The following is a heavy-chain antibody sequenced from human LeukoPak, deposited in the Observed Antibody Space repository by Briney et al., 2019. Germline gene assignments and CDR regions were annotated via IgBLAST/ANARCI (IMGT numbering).Heavy chain of an antibody. V-gene: IGHV3-48*01. CDR1: GFSFSSYN. D-gene: IGHD6-19*01. Sequence: GGSLRLSCAASGFSFSSYNMNWVRQAPGKGLEWVSYISSSSSTIYYADSVKGRFTISRDNAKNSLYLQMNSLRAEDTAVYYCARAVAGTVYYYMDVWGKGTTVTVSS. J-gene: IGHJ6*03. CDR2: ISSSSSTI. CDR3: ARAVAGTVYYYMDV.